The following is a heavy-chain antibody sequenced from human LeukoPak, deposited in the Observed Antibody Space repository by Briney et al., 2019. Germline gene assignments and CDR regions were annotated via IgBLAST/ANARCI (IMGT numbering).Heavy chain of an antibody. CDR2: INSDGSST. CDR3: ARAVRAHPPAYS. Sequence: GGSLRLSCAASGFTFSSYWMHWVRQAPGKGLVWVSRINSDGSSTTYADSVKGRSSISRDNAKNTLYLHLNSLRAEDTGVYYCARAVRAHPPAYSWGQGTLVTVSS. CDR1: GFTFSSYW. D-gene: IGHD2-21*01. J-gene: IGHJ4*02. V-gene: IGHV3-74*01.